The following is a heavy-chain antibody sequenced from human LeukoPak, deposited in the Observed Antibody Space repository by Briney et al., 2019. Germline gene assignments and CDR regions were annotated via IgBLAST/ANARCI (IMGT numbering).Heavy chain of an antibody. Sequence: PSETLSLTCTVSGGSISSGDYYWSWIRQPPGKGLEWIAYMYYSGSTCYNPSLKSRVTMSADTSKNQLSLKLSSVTAADTAVYYCARPYYYDSRIDPWGQGILVTVSS. CDR3: ARPYYYDSRIDP. V-gene: IGHV4-30-4*01. J-gene: IGHJ5*02. CDR2: MYYSGST. CDR1: GGSISSGDYY. D-gene: IGHD3-22*01.